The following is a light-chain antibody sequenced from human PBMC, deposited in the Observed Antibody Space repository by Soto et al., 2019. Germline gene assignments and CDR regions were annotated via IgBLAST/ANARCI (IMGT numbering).Light chain of an antibody. J-gene: IGKJ1*01. CDR3: QQYNSYSRT. CDR1: QSISSW. Sequence: DIQMTQSPSTLSESVGARVTITCRASQSISSWLAWYQQKPGKAPKLLIYDASILESGVPSRFSGSGSGTEFTLTISSLQPDDFATYYCQQYNSYSRTFGQGTKVEIK. CDR2: DAS. V-gene: IGKV1-5*01.